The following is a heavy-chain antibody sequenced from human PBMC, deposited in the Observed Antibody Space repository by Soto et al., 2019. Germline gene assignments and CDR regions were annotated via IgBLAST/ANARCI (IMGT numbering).Heavy chain of an antibody. CDR3: AKGGYYGSGSYYPAYYYYYYGMDV. V-gene: IGHV3-23*01. CDR2: ISGSGGST. D-gene: IGHD3-10*01. CDR1: GFTFSSYA. Sequence: GGSLRLSCAASGFTFSSYAMSWVRQAPGKGLEWVSAISGSGGSTYYADSVKGRFTISRDNSKNTLYLQMNSLRAEDTAVYYCAKGGYYGSGSYYPAYYYYYYGMDVWGQGTTVTVSS. J-gene: IGHJ6*02.